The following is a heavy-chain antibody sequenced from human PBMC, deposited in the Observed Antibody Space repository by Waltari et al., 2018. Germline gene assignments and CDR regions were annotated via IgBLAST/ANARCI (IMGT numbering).Heavy chain of an antibody. Sequence: QVQLVQSGAEVKKPGSSVKVSCKASGGTFSSYAISWVRQAPGQGLEWMGGIIPIFGTENYAQKCQGRVTITTDESTSTAYMELSSLRSEDTAVYYCARDRSGTRFDAFDIWGQGTMVTVSS. CDR1: GGTFSSYA. D-gene: IGHD1-26*01. CDR2: IIPIFGTE. J-gene: IGHJ3*02. V-gene: IGHV1-69*05. CDR3: ARDRSGTRFDAFDI.